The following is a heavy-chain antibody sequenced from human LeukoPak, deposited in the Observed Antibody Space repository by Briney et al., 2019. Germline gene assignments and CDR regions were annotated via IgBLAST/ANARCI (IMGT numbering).Heavy chain of an antibody. CDR3: ARIGSSRGFDY. Sequence: SETLSLTCAVYGGSFSGYYWSWIRQPQGKGLEWIGEINHSGSTNYNPSLKSRVTISVDTSKNQFSLKLSSVTAADTAVYYCARIGSSRGFDYWGQGTLVTVSS. V-gene: IGHV4-34*01. D-gene: IGHD6-6*01. CDR1: GGSFSGYY. J-gene: IGHJ4*02. CDR2: INHSGST.